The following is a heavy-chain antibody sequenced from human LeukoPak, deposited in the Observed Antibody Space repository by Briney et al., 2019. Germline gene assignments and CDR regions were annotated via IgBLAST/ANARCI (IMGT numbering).Heavy chain of an antibody. CDR3: ARGPYYYGSGSPIDY. CDR1: GGSFSGYY. D-gene: IGHD3-10*01. J-gene: IGHJ4*01. Sequence: SETLSLTCAVYGGSFSGYYWSWIRQPPGKGLEWIGEINHSGSTNYNPPLKSRVTISVDTSKNQFSLKLSSVTAADTAVYYCARGPYYYGSGSPIDYWGRNPGHRLL. CDR2: INHSGST. V-gene: IGHV4-34*01.